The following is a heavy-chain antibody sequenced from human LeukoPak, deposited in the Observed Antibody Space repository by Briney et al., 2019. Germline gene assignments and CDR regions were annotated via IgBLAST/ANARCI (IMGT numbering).Heavy chain of an antibody. V-gene: IGHV3-23*01. CDR3: AKDRGY. CDR2: ITGSGDTT. Sequence: GGSLRLSCAASGFTFNNLPMSWVRQAPGKGLEWVSAITGSGDTTYYADSVKGRFTISRDNSKSTLYLQMNSLRAEDTAIYYCAKDRGYWGQGTLVTVSS. CDR1: GFTFNNLP. J-gene: IGHJ4*02.